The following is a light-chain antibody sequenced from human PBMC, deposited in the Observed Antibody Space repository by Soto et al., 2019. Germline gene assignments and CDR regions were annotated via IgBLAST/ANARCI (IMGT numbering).Light chain of an antibody. J-gene: IGLJ1*01. CDR1: SSDVGGYKY. CDR2: DVT. Sequence: QSALTQPASVSGSPGQSITISCTGTSSDVGGYKYVSWYQQHPGKAPKLMLYDVTYRASGVSYRFSGSKSGNTAYLTISGLQAEDEADYYCASYTSQVRLFGTGTKLTVL. V-gene: IGLV2-14*01. CDR3: ASYTSQVRL.